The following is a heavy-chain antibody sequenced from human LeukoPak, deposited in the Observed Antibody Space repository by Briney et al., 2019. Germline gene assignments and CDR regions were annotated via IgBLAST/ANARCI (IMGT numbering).Heavy chain of an antibody. V-gene: IGHV3-11*01. J-gene: IGHJ4*02. Sequence: GGSLRLSCAASGSIFSDYYMSWIRQAPGKGLEWVSYVSISGGTIYYADSVKGRFTISRDNAKNSLYLQMNSLRAEDTAVYYCARTMITFGGVIVPMGFDYWGQGTLVTVSS. CDR1: GSIFSDYY. CDR2: VSISGGTI. D-gene: IGHD3-16*02. CDR3: ARTMITFGGVIVPMGFDY.